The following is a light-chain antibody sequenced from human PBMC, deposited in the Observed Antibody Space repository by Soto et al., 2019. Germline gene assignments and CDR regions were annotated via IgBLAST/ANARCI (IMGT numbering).Light chain of an antibody. Sequence: EIVMTQSPATLSLSPGERATLSCRASQSVGKYLVWYQQKPGQAPRLLIYDASNRATGIPARFSGSGSGTDFTLTISSLQSEDFAVYYCQQYNSWPETFGQGTKVDIK. CDR3: QQYNSWPET. V-gene: IGKV3D-15*01. J-gene: IGKJ1*01. CDR1: QSVGKY. CDR2: DAS.